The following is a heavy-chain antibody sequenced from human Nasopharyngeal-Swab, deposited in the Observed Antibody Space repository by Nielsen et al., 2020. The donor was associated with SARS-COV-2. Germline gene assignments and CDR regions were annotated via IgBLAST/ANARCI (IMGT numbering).Heavy chain of an antibody. CDR3: ARQVSSNGNYYFDY. V-gene: IGHV5-51*01. D-gene: IGHD3-22*01. J-gene: IGHJ4*02. CDR2: IYPHDSDT. Sequence: GESLKISCQASGYSFPVFWVGWVRQMPGRGLEWMGNIYPHDSDTRYSPSFQGQVTISVDKSISTAYLQWSSLKASDSAMYYCARQVSSNGNYYFDYWAQGTLVSVSS. CDR1: GYSFPVFW.